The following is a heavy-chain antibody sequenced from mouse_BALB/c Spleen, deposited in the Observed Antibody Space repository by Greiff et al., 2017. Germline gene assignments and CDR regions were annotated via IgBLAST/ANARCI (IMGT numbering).Heavy chain of an antibody. CDR2: INPYNGAT. D-gene: IGHD2-2*01. CDR1: GYSFTGYY. J-gene: IGHJ1*01. V-gene: IGHV1-26*01. Sequence: EVQLQQSGPELVKPGASVKISCKASGYSFTGYYMHWVKQSHVKSLEWIGRINPYNGATSYNQNFKDKASLTVDKSSSTAYMELHSLTSEDSAVYYCARDYGYDTPLWYFDVWGAGTTVTVSS. CDR3: ARDYGYDTPLWYFDV.